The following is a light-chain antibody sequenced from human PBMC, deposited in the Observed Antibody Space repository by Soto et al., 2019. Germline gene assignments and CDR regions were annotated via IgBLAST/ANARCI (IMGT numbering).Light chain of an antibody. V-gene: IGKV3-15*01. CDR2: GAS. J-gene: IGKJ1*01. Sequence: EIVMTQSPATLSVSPGERATLSCRASQSVSSNLAWYQQKPGQAPRLLIYGASTRATGIPARFSGSGSGTEFTLSISSLKSEDFAVYYCQHYNNWPPWTFGQGTNVEIK. CDR3: QHYNNWPPWT. CDR1: QSVSSN.